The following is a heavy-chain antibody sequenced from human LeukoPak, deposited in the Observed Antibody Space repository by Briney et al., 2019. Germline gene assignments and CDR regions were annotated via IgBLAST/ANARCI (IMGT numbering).Heavy chain of an antibody. CDR1: GGSLSGYX. CDR3: ARHGFTISNWFDP. J-gene: IGHJ5*02. CDR2: XNHSGST. Sequence: PSETLSLTCAVYGGSLSGYXXXXXXXXXXXXXXXXGEXNHSGSTNXXXSLXXXVTISVDTSXXQLSLKLSSVTAADTAVYYCARHGFTISNWFDPWGHGTLVTVSS. D-gene: IGHD3-3*01. V-gene: IGHV4-34*01.